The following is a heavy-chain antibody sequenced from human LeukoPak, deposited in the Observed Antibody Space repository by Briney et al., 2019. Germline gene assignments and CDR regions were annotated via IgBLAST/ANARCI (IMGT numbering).Heavy chain of an antibody. CDR1: GGSISSGSYY. CDR3: ARDFTGIGWNVDGVYYYMDV. CDR2: IYTSGST. J-gene: IGHJ6*03. Sequence: PSQTLSLTCTVSGGSISSGSYYWSWIRQPAGKGLEWIGRIYTSGSTNYNPSLKSRVTISVDTSKNQFSLKLSSVTAADTAVYYCARDFTGIGWNVDGVYYYMDVWGKGTTVTVSS. V-gene: IGHV4-61*02. D-gene: IGHD1-1*01.